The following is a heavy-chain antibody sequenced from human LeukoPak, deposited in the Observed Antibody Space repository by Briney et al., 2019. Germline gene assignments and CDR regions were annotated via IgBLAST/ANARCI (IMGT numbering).Heavy chain of an antibody. CDR3: AGYSSGWFCAFDI. CDR1: GFTFSDYY. D-gene: IGHD6-19*01. J-gene: IGHJ3*02. V-gene: IGHV3-11*04. Sequence: GGSLRLSCAASGFTFSDYYMSWIRQAPGKGLEWVSYISSSGGTIYYADSVKGRFTISRDNAKNSLYLQMNSLRAEDTAVYYCAGYSSGWFCAFDIWGQGTMVTVSS. CDR2: ISSSGGTI.